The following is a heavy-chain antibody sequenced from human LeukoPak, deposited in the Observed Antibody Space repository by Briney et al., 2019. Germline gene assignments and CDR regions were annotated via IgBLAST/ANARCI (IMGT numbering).Heavy chain of an antibody. CDR3: ARQVGATLYLDY. J-gene: IGHJ4*02. Sequence: GESLKISCKGSGYSFSYYWIAWVRQMPGKGLEWMGILYPGDSDPRYSPSFQGQVTISADKSISTAYLQWRSLKAFDTAMYYCARQVGATLYLDYWGQGTLVTVSS. D-gene: IGHD1-26*01. V-gene: IGHV5-51*01. CDR2: LYPGDSDP. CDR1: GYSFSYYW.